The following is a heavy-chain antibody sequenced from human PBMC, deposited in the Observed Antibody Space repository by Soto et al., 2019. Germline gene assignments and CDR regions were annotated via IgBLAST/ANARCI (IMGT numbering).Heavy chain of an antibody. D-gene: IGHD6-19*01. V-gene: IGHV2-5*02. Sequence: GSGPTLVNPTQALTLTCTFSGFSLRTTGVGVGWIRQPPGKALEWLALLYRDDDNRYNPSLKSRLTLTKDTSKSQVVLTLTNVDPADTATYYCAHNPPQDSGAFDIWGQGTMVTVSS. J-gene: IGHJ3*02. CDR1: GFSLRTTGVG. CDR2: LYRDDDN. CDR3: AHNPPQDSGAFDI.